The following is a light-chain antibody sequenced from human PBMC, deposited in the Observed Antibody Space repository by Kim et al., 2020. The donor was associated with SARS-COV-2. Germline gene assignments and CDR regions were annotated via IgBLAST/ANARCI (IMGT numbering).Light chain of an antibody. CDR1: QSTSTY. J-gene: IGKJ4*01. CDR3: QQSQTTPLLT. CDR2: AAS. V-gene: IGKV1-39*01. Sequence: DIQMTQSPSSLAASVGDRVTIACRASQSTSTYLNWYQQKPGKAPKLLIYAASSLQSGIPSRFSGGGSGTDFTLTISSLQPKNFATYYCQQSQTTPLLTFGGGTKLEI.